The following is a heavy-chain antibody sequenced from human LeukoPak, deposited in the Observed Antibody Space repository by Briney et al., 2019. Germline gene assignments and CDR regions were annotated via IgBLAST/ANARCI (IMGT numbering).Heavy chain of an antibody. J-gene: IGHJ6*02. CDR1: GGTFSSSA. CDR3: ARDQGLTAPPPYGLDV. V-gene: IGHV1-69*04. Sequence: SVKVSCKTSGGTFSSSAITWVRQAPGQGLECMGRIIPVLNITTYAQKFQGSVTITADTSTSTIYMELSSLRSEETAVYYCARDQGLTAPPPYGLDVWGQGTTVIVSS. CDR2: IIPVLNIT. D-gene: IGHD5-18*01.